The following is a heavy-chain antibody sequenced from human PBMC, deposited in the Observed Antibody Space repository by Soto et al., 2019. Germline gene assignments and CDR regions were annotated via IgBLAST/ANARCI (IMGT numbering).Heavy chain of an antibody. V-gene: IGHV4-59*01. Sequence: LSLTCTVSGGSISSYYWNWIRQPPGKGLEWIGYINYSGSTNYSPSLKSRVTISVDTSKNQFSLKLTSVTAADTAVYYRARGGGYHDYWGQGTMVTVSS. CDR1: GGSISSYY. J-gene: IGHJ4*02. CDR3: ARGGGYHDY. CDR2: INYSGST. D-gene: IGHD1-26*01.